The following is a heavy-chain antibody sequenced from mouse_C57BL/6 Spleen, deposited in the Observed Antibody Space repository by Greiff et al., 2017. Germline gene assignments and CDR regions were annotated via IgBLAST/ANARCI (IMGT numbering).Heavy chain of an antibody. D-gene: IGHD1-1*01. Sequence: QVQLQQSGPELVKPGASVKISCKASGYAFSSSWMNWVKQRPGKGLEWIGRIYPGDGDTNYNGKFKGKATLTADKSSSTAYMQLSSLTSEDSAVYFCARWGTTVVATNAMDYWGQGTSVTVSS. V-gene: IGHV1-82*01. CDR1: GYAFSSSW. J-gene: IGHJ4*01. CDR2: IYPGDGDT. CDR3: ARWGTTVVATNAMDY.